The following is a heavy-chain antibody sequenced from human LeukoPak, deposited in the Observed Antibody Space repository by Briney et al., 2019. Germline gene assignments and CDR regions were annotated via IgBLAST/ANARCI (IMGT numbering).Heavy chain of an antibody. J-gene: IGHJ1*01. Sequence: PGGSLRLSCAASGFTFSDYWMTWVRQAPGQGLAWLAHINQDGSEQHFVGSVQGRFTISRDNAKNSLYLQMDSLRAEDTAVYYCAGGALDYWGQGTPVTVSS. V-gene: IGHV3-7*04. D-gene: IGHD3-16*01. CDR2: INQDGSEQ. CDR3: AGGALDY. CDR1: GFTFSDYW.